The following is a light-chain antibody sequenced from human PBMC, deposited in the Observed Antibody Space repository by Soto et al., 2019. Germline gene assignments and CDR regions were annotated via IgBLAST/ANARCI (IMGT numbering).Light chain of an antibody. J-gene: IGKJ1*01. CDR3: HQYGSSPWT. Sequence: THCPSTLAVSPGERATLSCRASQSVSSSYLAWYQQKPGQAPRILIYGASSRATGIPDRFSGSGSGTDFTLTISRLEPEDVAVYYCHQYGSSPWTFGQGTKVDIK. V-gene: IGKV3-20*01. CDR2: GAS. CDR1: QSVSSSY.